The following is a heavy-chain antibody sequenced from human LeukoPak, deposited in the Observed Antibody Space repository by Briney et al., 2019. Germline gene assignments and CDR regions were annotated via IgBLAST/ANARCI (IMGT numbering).Heavy chain of an antibody. CDR2: INQGGSVK. Sequence: GSLRLSCAAPGFTFRSYWMSWVRQAPGKGLEWVANINQGGSVKYYVDSVKGRFTISRDDAKNSLYVQMNSLRDEDTAVYYCARVGYSGWNLEYWGQGTLVTVSS. CDR3: ARVGYSGWNLEY. J-gene: IGHJ4*02. CDR1: GFTFRSYW. V-gene: IGHV3-7*01. D-gene: IGHD5-12*01.